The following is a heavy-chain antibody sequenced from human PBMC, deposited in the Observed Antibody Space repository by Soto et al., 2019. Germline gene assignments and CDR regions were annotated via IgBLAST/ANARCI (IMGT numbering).Heavy chain of an antibody. V-gene: IGHV4-39*01. CDR3: ARHSIAARRHWFDP. J-gene: IGHJ5*02. CDR1: GGSISSSSYY. D-gene: IGHD6-6*01. Sequence: QLQLQESGPGLVKPSETLSLTCTVSGGSISSSSYYWGWIRQPPGKGLEWIGSIYYIGNTYYNTSLKSRVTISVDTSKNQFSLKLSAVTAADTAVYYCARHSIAARRHWFDPWGQGTLVTVSS. CDR2: IYYIGNT.